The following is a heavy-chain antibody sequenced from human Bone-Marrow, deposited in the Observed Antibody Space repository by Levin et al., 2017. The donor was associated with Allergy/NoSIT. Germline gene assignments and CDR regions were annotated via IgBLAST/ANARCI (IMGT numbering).Heavy chain of an antibody. V-gene: IGHV4-38-2*02. J-gene: IGHJ2*01. CDR3: ARDLGFTAGWPYWYFDL. CDR1: GHSISSGYY. Sequence: PSETLSLTCSVSGHSISSGYYWGWVRQPPGKGLEWIGIGYHTGNAYYNPSLKSRVSISLDLSKDQFSLRLTSVTAADTAVYYCARDLGFTAGWPYWYFDLWGRGTLVTVSS. D-gene: IGHD6-19*01. CDR2: GYHTGNA.